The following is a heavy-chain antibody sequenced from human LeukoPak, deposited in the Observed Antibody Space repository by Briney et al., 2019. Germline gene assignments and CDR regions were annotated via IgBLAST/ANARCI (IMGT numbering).Heavy chain of an antibody. V-gene: IGHV3-15*04. CDR1: GLTVTKAW. J-gene: IGHJ4*02. CDR2: IASKTDGVTT. Sequence: GGSLRLSCAASGLTVTKAWMNWVGQAPGKGGEWVGRIASKTDGVTTDYAAPVKARFTISRDDSNNTLFLQMNSLKTEDTAVYYFTTGIRGDCGQGTLVTVSS. CDR3: TTGIRGD.